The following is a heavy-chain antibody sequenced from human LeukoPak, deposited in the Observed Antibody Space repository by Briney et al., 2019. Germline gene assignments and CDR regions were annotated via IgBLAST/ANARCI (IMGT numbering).Heavy chain of an antibody. V-gene: IGHV3-23*01. CDR3: ANLGSGWNFDY. Sequence: GGSLRLSCAASGFTFSTYAMSWVRQAPGKGLEWVSTITGSGHSTYYADSVKGRFTISRDNSKNTLYLQMNSLRAEDTAVYYCANLGSGWNFDYWGQGTLVTVSS. J-gene: IGHJ4*02. CDR1: GFTFSTYA. D-gene: IGHD6-19*01. CDR2: ITGSGHST.